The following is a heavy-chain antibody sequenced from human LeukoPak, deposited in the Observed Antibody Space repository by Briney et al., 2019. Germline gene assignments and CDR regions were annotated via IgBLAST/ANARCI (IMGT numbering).Heavy chain of an antibody. D-gene: IGHD3-22*01. J-gene: IGHJ1*01. CDR3: ARAQYYDSSGYYYEDYFQH. V-gene: IGHV3-48*02. CDR1: GFTFSSYS. Sequence: GGSLRLSCAASGFTFSSYSMNWVRQAPGKGLEWISYSSSSTSTIYYADSVKGRFTISRDNAKNSLYLQMNSLRDEDTAVYYCARAQYYDSSGYYYEDYFQHWGQGTLVTVSS. CDR2: SSSSTSTI.